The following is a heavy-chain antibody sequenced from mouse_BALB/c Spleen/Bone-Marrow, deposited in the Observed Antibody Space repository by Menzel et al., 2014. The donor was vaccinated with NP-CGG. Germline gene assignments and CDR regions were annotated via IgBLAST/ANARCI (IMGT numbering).Heavy chain of an antibody. D-gene: IGHD2-2*01. CDR1: GFNVKDTY. CDR2: IDPANGNT. CDR3: ASYVYGYYFDY. J-gene: IGHJ2*01. V-gene: IGHV14-3*02. Sequence: VQLQQPGAELVKPGASVKLSCTASGFNVKDTYIHWVKQRPEQGLEWIGRIDPANGNTKYDPKFQGKATITADTSSNTAYLQLSSLTSEDTAVYYCASYVYGYYFDYWGQGTILTVSS.